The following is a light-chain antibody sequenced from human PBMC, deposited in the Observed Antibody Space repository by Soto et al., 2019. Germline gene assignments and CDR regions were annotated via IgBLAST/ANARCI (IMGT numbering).Light chain of an antibody. Sequence: DMQMTQSPSSVSASVGDRFAITCRASQGISSLLAWYQQKPVKAPKLLIYAASSLQSGVPSRFSGSGSGTDFTLTISSLQPEDFATYYCQQSYSTPITFGQGTRLEIK. CDR3: QQSYSTPIT. CDR2: AAS. V-gene: IGKV1-12*01. J-gene: IGKJ5*01. CDR1: QGISSL.